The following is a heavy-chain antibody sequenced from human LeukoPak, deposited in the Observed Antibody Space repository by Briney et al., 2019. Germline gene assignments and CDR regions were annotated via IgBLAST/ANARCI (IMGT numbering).Heavy chain of an antibody. CDR2: IKQDGSEK. V-gene: IGHV3-7*05. CDR1: GFTFSNYW. Sequence: GGSLRLPCAASGFTFSNYWMIWVRQAPGKGLEWVGNIKQDGSEKRYADSVRGRFSISRDNAQTSLYLQMNSLRAEDTAVYYCARASDPWLQLTWGQGTLVTVSS. J-gene: IGHJ5*02. D-gene: IGHD5-24*01. CDR3: ARASDPWLQLT.